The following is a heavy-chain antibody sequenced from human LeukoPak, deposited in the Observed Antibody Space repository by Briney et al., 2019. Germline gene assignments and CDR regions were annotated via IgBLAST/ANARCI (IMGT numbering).Heavy chain of an antibody. CDR1: GFTFSSYW. CDR2: INSDGSNT. V-gene: IGHV3-74*01. CDR3: SRRSAVTGEFDT. Sequence: GGSLRLSCAASGFTFSSYWMHWVRQASGKGLVWVSRINSDGSNTNYADSVKGRFAISRDNAKNTLYLQMNSLRAEDTAVYYCSRRSAVTGEFDTWGQGPLVTVTS. D-gene: IGHD6-19*01. J-gene: IGHJ5*02.